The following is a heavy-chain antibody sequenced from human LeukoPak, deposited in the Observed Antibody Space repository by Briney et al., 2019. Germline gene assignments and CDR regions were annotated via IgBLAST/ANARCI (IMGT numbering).Heavy chain of an antibody. J-gene: IGHJ4*02. CDR1: GYTFTSYG. CDR2: ISAYNGNT. D-gene: IGHD3-22*01. CDR3: ARDKSRLTYYYDSSGYYPFGY. V-gene: IGHV1-18*01. Sequence: GASVKVSCKASGYTFTSYGISWVRQAPGQGLEWMGWISAYNGNTNYAQKLQGRVTITTDTSTSTAYMELRSLRSDDTAVCYCARDKSRLTYYYDSSGYYPFGYWGQGTLVTVSS.